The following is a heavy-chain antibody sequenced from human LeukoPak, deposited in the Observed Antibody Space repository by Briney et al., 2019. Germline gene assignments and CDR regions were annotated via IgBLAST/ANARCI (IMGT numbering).Heavy chain of an antibody. J-gene: IGHJ4*02. V-gene: IGHV4-34*01. Sequence: SETLSLSCAVYGGSFSGYYWSWIRQSTGKGLEWIGEINDSGSTNYNPSLKSRVTMSVDTSKNQFSLKLSSVTAADTAVYYCTRVSGAAFDYWGQGTLVTVSS. D-gene: IGHD6-13*01. CDR1: GGSFSGYY. CDR3: TRVSGAAFDY. CDR2: INDSGST.